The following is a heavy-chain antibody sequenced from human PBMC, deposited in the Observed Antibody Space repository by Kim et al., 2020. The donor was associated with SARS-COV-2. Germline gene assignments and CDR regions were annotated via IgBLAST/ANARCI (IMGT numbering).Heavy chain of an antibody. CDR3: ARSLWFGELSYYYGMDV. J-gene: IGHJ6*02. CDR1: GFTFSSYA. CDR2: ISYDGSNK. V-gene: IGHV3-30*04. Sequence: GGSLRLSCAASGFTFSSYAMHWVRQAPGKGLEWVAVISYDGSNKYYADSVKGRFTISRDNSKNTLYLQMNSLRAEDTAVYYCARSLWFGELSYYYGMDVWGQGTTVTVSS. D-gene: IGHD3-10*01.